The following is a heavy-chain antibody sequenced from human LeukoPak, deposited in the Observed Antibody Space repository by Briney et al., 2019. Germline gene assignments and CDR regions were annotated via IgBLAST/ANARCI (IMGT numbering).Heavy chain of an antibody. CDR3: ARVWFGSRCFDY. CDR1: GYSISSGYH. D-gene: IGHD3-10*01. J-gene: IGHJ4*02. CDR2: IYHSGNT. Sequence: PSETLSLTCTVSGYSISSGYHWGWIRQPPGKGLEWIGSIYHSGNTYYNPSLKSRVTISVDTSKNQFSLRLSSVTAADTAVYYCARVWFGSRCFDYWGQGTLVTVSS. V-gene: IGHV4-38-2*02.